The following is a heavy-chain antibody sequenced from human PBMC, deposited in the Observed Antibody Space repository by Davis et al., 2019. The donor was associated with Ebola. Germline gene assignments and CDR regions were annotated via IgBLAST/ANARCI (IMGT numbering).Heavy chain of an antibody. J-gene: IGHJ4*02. V-gene: IGHV1-18*01. CDR3: ARDTYYGSGSYLLDY. CDR1: GYSFTSSG. D-gene: IGHD3-10*01. CDR2: ISAFSGKT. Sequence: ASVKVSCKTSGYSFTSSGLTWVRQAPGQGLEWMGWISAFSGKTEYAQKLQGRVTMTTDTSTSTAYMELRSLRSDDTAVYYCARDTYYGSGSYLLDYWGQGTLVTVSS.